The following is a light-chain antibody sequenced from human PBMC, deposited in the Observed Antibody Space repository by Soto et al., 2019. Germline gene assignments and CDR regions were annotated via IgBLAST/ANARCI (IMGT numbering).Light chain of an antibody. CDR1: QYISKY. V-gene: IGKV3-15*01. CDR3: HQYNEWQT. J-gene: IGKJ1*01. CDR2: DAS. Sequence: EVAMTQSPATLSVSPGERATLSCRASQYISKYLAWYQQRPGQAPRLLIYDASTRATGIPDRFSGSGSGTEFTLTISSLQSEDVAVYYCHQYNEWQTLGQGTKVDIK.